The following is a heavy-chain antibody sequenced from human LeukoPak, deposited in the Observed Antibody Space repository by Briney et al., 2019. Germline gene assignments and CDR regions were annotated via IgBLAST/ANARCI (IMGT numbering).Heavy chain of an antibody. CDR3: ARGTLYRGWSYYLDF. CDR2: VYYSGTT. CDR1: GDSISLSFYY. V-gene: IGHV4-39*07. D-gene: IGHD6-19*01. Sequence: PETLSLTCSVSGDSISLSFYYWGWIRQPPGKALEWIGSVYYSGTTSYNPSLKSRVTISVDMSKNHFSLRLRSVTAADTAMYYCARGTLYRGWSYYLDFWGQGSQVTVSS. J-gene: IGHJ4*02.